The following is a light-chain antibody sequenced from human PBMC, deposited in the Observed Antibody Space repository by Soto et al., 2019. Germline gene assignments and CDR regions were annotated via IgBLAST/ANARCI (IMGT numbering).Light chain of an antibody. Sequence: DIQMTQSPSSVSASVGDRVTITARASQSISTWLAWYQQKPGTAPNLLIFTASYLQSGVPSRFSGSGSGTDFTLAIDSLQPDDFATYYCQEHNSYIPTFGPGTKVDIK. V-gene: IGKV1-12*01. CDR3: QEHNSYIPT. J-gene: IGKJ1*01. CDR2: TAS. CDR1: QSISTW.